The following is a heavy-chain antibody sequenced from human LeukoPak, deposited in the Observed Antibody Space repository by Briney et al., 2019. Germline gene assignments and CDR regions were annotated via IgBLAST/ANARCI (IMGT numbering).Heavy chain of an antibody. CDR1: GFTFSSYW. J-gene: IGHJ4*02. CDR3: ARLVRCSSTSCRPVGFDY. D-gene: IGHD2-2*01. Sequence: GGSLRLSCAASGFTFSSYWMSWVRQAPGKGLEWVANIKQDGSEKYYVDSVKGRFPISRDNAKNSLYLQMNSLRAEDTAVYYCARLVRCSSTSCRPVGFDYWGQGTLVTVSS. V-gene: IGHV3-7*04. CDR2: IKQDGSEK.